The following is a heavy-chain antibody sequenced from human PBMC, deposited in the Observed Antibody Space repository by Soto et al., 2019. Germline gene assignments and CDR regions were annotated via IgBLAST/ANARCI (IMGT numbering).Heavy chain of an antibody. Sequence: ASVKVSCKASGGTFSSYAISWVRQAPGQGLEWMGGIIPIFGTANYAQKFQGRVTITADKSTSTAYMELSSLRSEDTAVYYCARAAGYCSSTSCSLYYYYYGMDVWGQGTTVTVSS. J-gene: IGHJ6*02. CDR3: ARAAGYCSSTSCSLYYYYYGMDV. D-gene: IGHD2-2*01. CDR1: GGTFSSYA. CDR2: IIPIFGTA. V-gene: IGHV1-69*06.